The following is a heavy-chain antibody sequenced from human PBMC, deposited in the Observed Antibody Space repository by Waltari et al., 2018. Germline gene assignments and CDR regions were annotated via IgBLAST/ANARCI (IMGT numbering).Heavy chain of an antibody. J-gene: IGHJ4*02. D-gene: IGHD2-21*01. V-gene: IGHV4-31*03. CDR2: MYYDGST. CDR3: ARAQSGGYCFDF. CDR1: GYSIPSGGFY. Sequence: QVQLQESGPGLPMPLQTLSLSCNVSGYSIPSGGFYWGWGRQYPEKGLEWLAYMYYDGSTYYNPSLKSRLHISIDASNNQFSLQLRDVSAADTAIYFCARAQSGGYCFDFWGQGTLVTVSS.